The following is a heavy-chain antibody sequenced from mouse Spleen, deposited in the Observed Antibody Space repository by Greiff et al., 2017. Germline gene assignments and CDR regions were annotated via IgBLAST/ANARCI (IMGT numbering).Heavy chain of an antibody. V-gene: IGHV1-26*01. Sequence: EVQLQQSGPELVKPGASVKISCKASGYTFTDYYMNWVKQSHGKSLEWIGDINPNNGGTSYNQKFKGKATLTVDKSSSTAYMELRSLTSEDSAVYYCARGVGRAWFAYWGQGTLVTVSA. CDR1: GYTFTDYY. D-gene: IGHD4-1*01. J-gene: IGHJ3*01. CDR3: ARGVGRAWFAY. CDR2: INPNNGGT.